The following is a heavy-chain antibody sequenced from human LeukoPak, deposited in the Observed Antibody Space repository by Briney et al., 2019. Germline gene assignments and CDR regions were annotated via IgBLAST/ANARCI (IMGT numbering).Heavy chain of an antibody. Sequence: GGSLRLSCAASGFTFNSYLMHWVRQAPGKGLEWVANIKQDGSEKYYVDSVKGRFTISRDNAKNSLYLQMNSLRVEDTAVYYCGRSMDVWGQGTTVTVSS. CDR3: GRSMDV. V-gene: IGHV3-7*01. CDR1: GFTFNSYL. J-gene: IGHJ6*02. CDR2: IKQDGSEK.